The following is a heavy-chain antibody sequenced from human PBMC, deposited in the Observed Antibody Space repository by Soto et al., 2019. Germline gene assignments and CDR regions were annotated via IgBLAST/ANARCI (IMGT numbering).Heavy chain of an antibody. D-gene: IGHD6-19*01. Sequence: PSETLSLTCTVSGASLSSSNYYWGWIRQPPGGGLEWIGSISYSGSTYYNPSLQSRVTISVDTSQNQFSLKLSSVTAADTAVYYCARHKPNSSGWYYYGMDVWGQGTTVTVSS. J-gene: IGHJ6*02. CDR1: GASLSSSNYY. CDR2: ISYSGST. CDR3: ARHKPNSSGWYYYGMDV. V-gene: IGHV4-39*01.